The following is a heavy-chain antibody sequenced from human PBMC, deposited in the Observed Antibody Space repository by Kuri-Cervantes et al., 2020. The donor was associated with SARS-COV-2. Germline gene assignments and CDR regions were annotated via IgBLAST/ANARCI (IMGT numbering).Heavy chain of an antibody. D-gene: IGHD3-3*01. CDR3: TRYDFLSGYYGYMDV. Sequence: GGSLRLSCAASGFTFSSYSMSWVRQAPGKGLEWVGFIRSNAYGGTTEYAASVKGRFTISKDDSKSIAYLQMNSLKTEDTAVYYCTRYDFLSGYYGYMDVWGKGTTVTVSS. CDR2: IRSNAYGGTT. J-gene: IGHJ6*03. V-gene: IGHV3-49*04. CDR1: GFTFSSYS.